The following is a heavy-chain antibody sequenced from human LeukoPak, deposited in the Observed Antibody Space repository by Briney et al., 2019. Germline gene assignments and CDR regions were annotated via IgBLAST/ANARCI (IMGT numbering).Heavy chain of an antibody. D-gene: IGHD2-15*01. J-gene: IGHJ6*03. Sequence: ASVKVSCKASGYTFTSYGISWVRQAPGQGLEWMGWISAYNGNTNYAQKLQGRVTMTTDTSTSTAYMELRSLRSDDTVVYYCARPGVYCSGGSCYSDYYYYMDVWGKGTTVTVSS. CDR2: ISAYNGNT. CDR1: GYTFTSYG. V-gene: IGHV1-18*01. CDR3: ARPGVYCSGGSCYSDYYYYMDV.